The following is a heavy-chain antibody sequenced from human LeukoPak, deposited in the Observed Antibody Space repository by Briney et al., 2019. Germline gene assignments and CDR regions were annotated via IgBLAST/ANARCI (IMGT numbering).Heavy chain of an antibody. J-gene: IGHJ3*02. CDR1: GGSISTYY. V-gene: IGHV4-59*08. CDR3: ARHGGTMVRAIGAFDI. Sequence: SETLSLTCTVSGGSISTYYWSWIRQPPGKGLEWIGYIYYTGSTNYNPSLKSRVTISVDTSKNQFSLKLSSVTAADTAVYYCARHGGTMVRAIGAFDIWDQGTMVTVSS. D-gene: IGHD3-10*01. CDR2: IYYTGST.